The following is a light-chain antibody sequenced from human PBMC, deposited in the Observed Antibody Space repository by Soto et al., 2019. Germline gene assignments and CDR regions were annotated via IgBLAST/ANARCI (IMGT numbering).Light chain of an antibody. J-gene: IGKJ3*01. V-gene: IGKV1-39*01. CDR3: QKSYSTPFT. Sequence: DIQMTQSPSSLSASVGDRVTITCRASQSISSYLNWYQQKPGKAPKLLIYAASSLQSGVPSRFSGSGSGTDVTLSISSLQPEDFATYYCQKSYSTPFTFGPGTKVDI. CDR1: QSISSY. CDR2: AAS.